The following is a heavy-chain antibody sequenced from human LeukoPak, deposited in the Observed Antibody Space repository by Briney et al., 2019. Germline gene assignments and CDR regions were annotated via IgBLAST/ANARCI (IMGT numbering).Heavy chain of an antibody. Sequence: SETLSLTCTVSGGSISSYYWSWIRQPPGKGLEWIGYIYYSGSTNYNPSLKSRVTISVDTSKNQFSLKLSSVTAADTAVYYCVRHVAVAGTTRYFDLWGRGTLVTVSS. CDR1: GGSISSYY. D-gene: IGHD6-19*01. J-gene: IGHJ2*01. CDR2: IYYSGST. V-gene: IGHV4-59*08. CDR3: VRHVAVAGTTRYFDL.